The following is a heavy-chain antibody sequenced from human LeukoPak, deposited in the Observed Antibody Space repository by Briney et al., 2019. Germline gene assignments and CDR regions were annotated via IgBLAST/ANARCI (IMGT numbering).Heavy chain of an antibody. Sequence: GGSLGLSCAASGFTFSSYWMHWVRQAPGKGLVWVSRINSDGSSTSYADSVKGRFTISRDNAKNTLYLQMNSLRGEDTAVYYCARKAGGYSYGPLDYWGQGTLVTVSS. J-gene: IGHJ4*02. V-gene: IGHV3-74*01. CDR3: ARKAGGYSYGPLDY. D-gene: IGHD5-18*01. CDR2: INSDGSST. CDR1: GFTFSSYW.